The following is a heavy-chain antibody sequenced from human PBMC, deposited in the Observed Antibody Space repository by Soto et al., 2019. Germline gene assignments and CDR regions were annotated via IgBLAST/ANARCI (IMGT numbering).Heavy chain of an antibody. J-gene: IGHJ6*02. CDR2: VNPDNGGT. Sequence: ASVKVSCKASGYAFTGNYIHWVRQAPGQGLEWMGWVNPDNGGTTSAEKFQGRVTMTRDTSVTTAYMELYRLTSDDTAVYYCARDPRPPSGWLGFWEYGMDVWGQGTTVTVSS. CDR1: GYAFTGNY. D-gene: IGHD3-3*01. V-gene: IGHV1-2*02. CDR3: ARDPRPPSGWLGFWEYGMDV.